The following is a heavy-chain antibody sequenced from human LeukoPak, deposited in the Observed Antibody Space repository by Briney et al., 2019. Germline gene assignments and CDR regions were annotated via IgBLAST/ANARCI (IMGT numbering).Heavy chain of an antibody. CDR1: GGSISSSIYY. D-gene: IGHD4-17*01. J-gene: IGHJ4*02. V-gene: IGHV4-39*01. CDR3: ARPRRYYGDYVDF. Sequence: SETLSLTCTVSGGSISSSIYYWGWIRQPPGKGLERIGSVYYSGNTYYNPSLKSRGAISVDTSKSQFSLKLSSVTAADTAVYYCARPRRYYGDYVDFWGQGTLVTVSS. CDR2: VYYSGNT.